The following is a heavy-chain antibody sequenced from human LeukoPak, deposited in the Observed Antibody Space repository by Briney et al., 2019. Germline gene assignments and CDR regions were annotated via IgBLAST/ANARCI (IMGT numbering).Heavy chain of an antibody. CDR1: GYTFTSYD. D-gene: IGHD3-10*01. J-gene: IGHJ5*02. V-gene: IGHV1-8*01. CDR2: MNPNSGNT. CDR3: ARRRGTMVRGVIYWFDP. Sequence: ASVKVSFKASGYTFTSYDINWVRQAPGQGLEWMGWMNPNSGNTGYSQKFQGRVTMTRNTSISTAYMELSSLRSEDTAVYYCARRRGTMVRGVIYWFDPWGQGTLVTVSS.